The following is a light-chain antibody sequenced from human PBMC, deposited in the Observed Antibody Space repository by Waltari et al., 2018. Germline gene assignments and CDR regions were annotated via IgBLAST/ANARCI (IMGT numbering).Light chain of an antibody. CDR2: WAS. CDR3: HQHYTTPWT. CDR1: QSVLYTDNNKTC. Sequence: DIVMTQSPDSLAVSLGERATINCKSSQSVLYTDNNKTCLTGYHQKPGQSPKLLIYWASTRESGVPDRFIGSGSGTDFTLTISSLQAEDVAVYYCHQHYTTPWTFGQGTQVEL. V-gene: IGKV4-1*01. J-gene: IGKJ1*01.